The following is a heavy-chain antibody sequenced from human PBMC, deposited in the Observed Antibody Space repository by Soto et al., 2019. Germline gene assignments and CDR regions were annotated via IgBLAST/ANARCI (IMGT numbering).Heavy chain of an antibody. CDR1: GFTFSSYA. J-gene: IGHJ4*02. D-gene: IGHD6-19*01. CDR3: AKGSPSSGHVY. CDR2: ISGSGGST. V-gene: IGHV3-23*01. Sequence: VGSLRLSYAASGFTFSSYAISWVRQAPGKGLEWVSAISGSGGSTYYADSVKGRFTISRDNSKNTLYLQMNSLRAEDTAVYYCAKGSPSSGHVYWGQGTLVTVSS.